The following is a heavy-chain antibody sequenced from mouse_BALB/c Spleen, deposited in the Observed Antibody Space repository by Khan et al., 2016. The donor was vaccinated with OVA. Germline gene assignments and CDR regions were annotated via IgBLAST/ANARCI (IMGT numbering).Heavy chain of an antibody. V-gene: IGHV5-9-3*01. D-gene: IGHD2-1*01. CDR1: GFTFSTYA. J-gene: IGHJ3*01. CDR2: ISSDGDYT. CDR3: ARSPYGNFAY. Sequence: EVQLVESGGGLVKPGGSLKLSCAASGFTFSTYAMSWVRQTPEKRLEWVATISSDGDYTYFPDNVTGRFTISRDNAKNTLCLHMPSLRSEDTAMYYCARSPYGNFAYWGQGTLVTVSA.